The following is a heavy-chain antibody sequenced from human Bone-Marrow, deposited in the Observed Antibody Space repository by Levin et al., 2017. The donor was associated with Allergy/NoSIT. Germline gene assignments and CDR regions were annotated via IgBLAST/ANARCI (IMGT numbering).Heavy chain of an antibody. D-gene: IGHD3-9*01. CDR3: VKDHRRYFDWDASYFDY. J-gene: IGHJ4*02. Sequence: GGSLRLSCAASGFTLGMFGMHWVRQAPGKGLEWVSGISWNSENLGYADSVKGRFTISRDRARNSVYLQINSLRVEDTAFYYCVKDHRRYFDWDASYFDYWGQGTLVTVSS. V-gene: IGHV3-9*01. CDR2: ISWNSENL. CDR1: GFTLGMFG.